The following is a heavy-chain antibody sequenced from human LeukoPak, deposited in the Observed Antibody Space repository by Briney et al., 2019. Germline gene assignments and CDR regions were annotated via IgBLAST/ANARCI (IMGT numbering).Heavy chain of an antibody. D-gene: IGHD4-17*01. Sequence: PGGSLRRSCAASGFTFSSYDMSWVRQAPGKGLEWVSFIRSDGGSTLYADSVKGRFTISRDNSKNTLFLQMNSLSTEDTAVYYCARAGYGDYQYFDYWGQGTLVTVSS. CDR1: GFTFSSYD. CDR3: ARAGYGDYQYFDY. J-gene: IGHJ4*02. V-gene: IGHV3-23*01. CDR2: IRSDGGST.